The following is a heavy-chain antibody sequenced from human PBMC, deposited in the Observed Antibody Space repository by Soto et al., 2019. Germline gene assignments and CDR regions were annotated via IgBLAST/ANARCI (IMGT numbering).Heavy chain of an antibody. Sequence: QVQLVESGGGVVQPGRSLRLSCAASGFTFSSYGMHWVRQAPGKGLEGVAVISYDGSNKYYADAVKVRFTISRDNSKNTLYLQMNSLRAEDTAVYYCAKGSTAMTHFDYWGQGTLVTVSS. CDR1: GFTFSSYG. J-gene: IGHJ4*02. V-gene: IGHV3-30*18. CDR2: ISYDGSNK. CDR3: AKGSTAMTHFDY. D-gene: IGHD5-18*01.